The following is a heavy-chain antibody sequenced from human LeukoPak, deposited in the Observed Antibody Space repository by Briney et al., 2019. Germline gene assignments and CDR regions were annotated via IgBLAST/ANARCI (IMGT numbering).Heavy chain of an antibody. CDR1: GGSISSYY. D-gene: IGHD3-3*01. V-gene: IGHV4-59*01. J-gene: IGHJ4*02. CDR3: ARASLDYDLWSGYVY. Sequence: RASETLSLTCTVSGGSISSYYWSWIRQPPGKGLEWIGYIYYSGGTNYNPSLKSRVTISVDTSKNQFSLKLSSVTAADTAVYYCARASLDYDLWSGYVYWGQGTLVTVSS. CDR2: IYYSGGT.